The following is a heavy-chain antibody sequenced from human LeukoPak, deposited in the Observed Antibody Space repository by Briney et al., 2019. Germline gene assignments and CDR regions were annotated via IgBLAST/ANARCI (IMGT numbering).Heavy chain of an antibody. J-gene: IGHJ4*02. Sequence: ASVKVSCKASGYTFSNYAISWVRQAPGQGVEWMGWISAYNGNTNYAPKLQGRVTMTTDTSTSAAYMELRSLRSDDTAVYYCARAWGVDIAARPYYFDYWGQGSLVTVSS. CDR3: ARAWGVDIAARPYYFDY. D-gene: IGHD6-6*01. V-gene: IGHV1-18*01. CDR2: ISAYNGNT. CDR1: GYTFSNYA.